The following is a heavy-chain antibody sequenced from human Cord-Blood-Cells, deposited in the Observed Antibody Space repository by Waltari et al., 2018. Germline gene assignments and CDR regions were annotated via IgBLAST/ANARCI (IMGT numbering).Heavy chain of an antibody. Sequence: VQLVQSGAEVKKPGSSVKDSCNASGYTFTTYALHCVRQAPGKRLEWMGWINAGNGNKKYSQRFQGRVTMTMETSASTAYRELSSLRSEETAVYYCARDPSSSSFDYWGQGTLVTVSS. J-gene: IGHJ4*02. D-gene: IGHD6-6*01. CDR1: GYTFTTYA. CDR2: INAGNGNK. V-gene: IGHV1-3*01. CDR3: ARDPSSSSFDY.